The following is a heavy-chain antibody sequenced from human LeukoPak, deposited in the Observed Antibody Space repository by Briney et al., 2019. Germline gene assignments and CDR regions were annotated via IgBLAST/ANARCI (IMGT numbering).Heavy chain of an antibody. V-gene: IGHV1-69*06. CDR3: ARVPPIGPYYFDY. J-gene: IGHJ4*02. CDR1: GGTFSSYA. CDR2: IIPIFGTA. D-gene: IGHD1-14*01. Sequence: SVKVSCKASGGTFSSYAISWVRQAPGQGLEWMGGIIPIFGTANYAQKFQGRVTITADKSTSTAYMELSSLRSEDTAVYYCARVPPIGPYYFDYWGQGTLVTVSS.